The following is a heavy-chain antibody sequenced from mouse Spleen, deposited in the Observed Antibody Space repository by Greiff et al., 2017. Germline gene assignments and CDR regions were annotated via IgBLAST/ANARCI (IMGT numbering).Heavy chain of an antibody. Sequence: EGMLVESGGGLVQPGGSLKLSCAASGFDLSRYWMSWVRQAPGKGLEWIGEINPDSSTINYTPSLKDKFIISRDNAKNTLYLQMSKVRSEDTALDYCASTATDYFDYWGQGTTLTVSS. D-gene: IGHD1-2*01. J-gene: IGHJ2*01. CDR1: GFDLSRYW. CDR3: ASTATDYFDY. CDR2: INPDSSTI. V-gene: IGHV4-1*02.